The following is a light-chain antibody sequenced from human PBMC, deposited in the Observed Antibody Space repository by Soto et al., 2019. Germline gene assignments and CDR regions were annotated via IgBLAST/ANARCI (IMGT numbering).Light chain of an antibody. CDR2: EVS. CDR1: SSDVGGYNF. V-gene: IGLV2-14*03. CDR3: SSCRGITALV. J-gene: IGLJ3*02. Sequence: QSALTQPASVSGSPGQSITIPCTGTSSDVGGYNFVSWYQQRPGKAPKLMIYEVSNRPSGVSNRFSGSKSGNTASLTISGIQVEDEPDYYCSSCRGITALVFGGGTKLTVL.